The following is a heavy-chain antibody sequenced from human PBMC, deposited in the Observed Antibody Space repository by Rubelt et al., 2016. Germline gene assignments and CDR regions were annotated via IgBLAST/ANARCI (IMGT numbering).Heavy chain of an antibody. J-gene: IGHJ4*02. CDR3: ARAGAEVTTHFDL. D-gene: IGHD4-17*01. Sequence: QAQLVQSGAEVKKPGASVKVSCKASGYTSTSSYIHWVRQAPGQGLEWMGIIHPSGGSTSYAQQFQDRVTMTRDTSTSTVYMELSSLRSEDTAVYYCARAGAEVTTHFDLWGQGTRVTVSS. CDR2: IHPSGGST. V-gene: IGHV1-46*01. CDR1: GYTSTSSY.